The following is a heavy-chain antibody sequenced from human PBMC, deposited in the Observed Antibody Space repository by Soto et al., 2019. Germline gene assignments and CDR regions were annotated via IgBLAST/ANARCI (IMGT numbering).Heavy chain of an antibody. J-gene: IGHJ6*02. Sequence: QITLKESGPTLVKPTQTLTLTCAFSGLSLTTNGLSVGWVRQPPGKALEWLALIYWDDDKRYSPSLKSTLTITRDTSKIQVVLTMTNMDPADTATYYCAHSSTDLNHAMDVWGQGTTVSVSS. V-gene: IGHV2-5*02. CDR2: IYWDDDK. CDR3: AHSSTDLNHAMDV. D-gene: IGHD3-3*01. CDR1: GLSLTTNGLS.